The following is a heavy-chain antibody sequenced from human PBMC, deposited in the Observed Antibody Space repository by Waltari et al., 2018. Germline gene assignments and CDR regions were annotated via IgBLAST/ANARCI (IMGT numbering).Heavy chain of an antibody. CDR3: ARDSGGIAVAGTWYYGMDV. Sequence: EVQLVESGGGLVKPGGSLRLSCAASGFTFSSYSMNWVRQAPGKGLEWVSSISSSSSYIYYADSVKGRFTISRDNAKNSLYLQMNSLRAEDTAVYYCARDSGGIAVAGTWYYGMDVWGQGTTVTVSS. J-gene: IGHJ6*02. V-gene: IGHV3-21*01. CDR1: GFTFSSYS. D-gene: IGHD6-19*01. CDR2: ISSSSSYI.